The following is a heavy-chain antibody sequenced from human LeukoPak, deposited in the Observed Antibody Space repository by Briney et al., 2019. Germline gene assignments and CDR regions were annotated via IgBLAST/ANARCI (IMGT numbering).Heavy chain of an antibody. CDR2: ISSSSGTI. CDR3: ARDSRSQELLWFGELAIDY. Sequence: GGSLRLSCAASGFTFSSYSMNWVRQAPGKGLEWVSYISSSSGTIYYADSVKGRFTISRDNAKNSLYLQMNSLRAEDTAVYYCARDSRSQELLWFGELAIDYWGQGTLVTVSS. CDR1: GFTFSSYS. V-gene: IGHV3-48*01. J-gene: IGHJ4*02. D-gene: IGHD3-10*01.